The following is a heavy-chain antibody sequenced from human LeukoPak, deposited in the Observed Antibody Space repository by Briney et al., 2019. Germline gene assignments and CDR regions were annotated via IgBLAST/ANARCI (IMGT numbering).Heavy chain of an antibody. V-gene: IGHV4-34*01. J-gene: IGHJ4*02. CDR1: GGSFSGYY. Sequence: SETLSLTCAVYGGSFSGYYWSWIRQPPGKGLEWIGEINHSGSTNYNPSLKSRVTISVDTSKNQFSLKLSSVTAEDTGVYYCARGPSGSSSGFDYWGQGTLVTVSS. CDR3: ARGPSGSSSGFDY. D-gene: IGHD1-26*01. CDR2: INHSGST.